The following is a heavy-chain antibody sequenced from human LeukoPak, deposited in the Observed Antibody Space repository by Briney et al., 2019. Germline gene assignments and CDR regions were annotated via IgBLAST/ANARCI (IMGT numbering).Heavy chain of an antibody. Sequence: PGGSLRLSCAASGFTFSTYAMSWVRQAPGKGLVWVSRINSDGSSTSYADSVKGRFTISRDNAKNTLYLQMNSLRAEDTAVYYCARYYYDSNGYDYWGQGTLVTVSS. V-gene: IGHV3-74*01. J-gene: IGHJ4*02. D-gene: IGHD3-22*01. CDR2: INSDGSST. CDR3: ARYYYDSNGYDY. CDR1: GFTFSTYA.